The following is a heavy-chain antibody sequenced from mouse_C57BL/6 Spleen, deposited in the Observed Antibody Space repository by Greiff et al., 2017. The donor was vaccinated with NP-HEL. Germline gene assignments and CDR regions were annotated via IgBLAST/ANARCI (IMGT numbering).Heavy chain of an antibody. CDR2: INPYNGGT. CDR1: GYTFTDYY. V-gene: IGHV1-19*01. Sequence: VHVKQSGPVLVKPGASVKMSCKASGYTFTDYYMNWVKQSHGKSLEWIGVINPYNGGTSYNQKFKGKATLTVDKSSSTAYMELDSLTSEDSAVYYCARGSRYAMDYWGQGTSVTVSS. J-gene: IGHJ4*01. CDR3: ARGSRYAMDY.